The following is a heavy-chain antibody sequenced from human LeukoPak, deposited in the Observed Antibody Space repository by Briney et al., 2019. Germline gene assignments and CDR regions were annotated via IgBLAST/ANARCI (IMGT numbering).Heavy chain of an antibody. Sequence: SETLSPTCTVSGGSISSGDYDWSWIRQPPGKGLEWIGYIYYSGSTYYNPSLKSRVTISVDTSKNQFSLKLSSVTAADTAVYYCARAAKYYYDSSGYYLAYWGQGTLVTVSS. CDR1: GGSISSGDYD. J-gene: IGHJ4*02. D-gene: IGHD3-22*01. CDR3: ARAAKYYYDSSGYYLAY. CDR2: IYYSGST. V-gene: IGHV4-30-4*01.